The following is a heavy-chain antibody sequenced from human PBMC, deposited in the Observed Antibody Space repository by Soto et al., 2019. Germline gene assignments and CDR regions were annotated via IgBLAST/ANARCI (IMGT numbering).Heavy chain of an antibody. CDR1: GGSISRSPYY. D-gene: IGHD4-17*01. J-gene: IGHJ1*01. CDR3: TRLNDYVEFFQH. Sequence: QLQLQESGPGLVKPSETLSLTCTVSGGSISRSPYYWGWIRQPPGKGLEWIGSIFHSGSTYYNPSLKSRVTISVDTSNNKFSLKLSSVTAADTAVYYCTRLNDYVEFFQHGGQGTLVTVSS. CDR2: IFHSGST. V-gene: IGHV4-39*01.